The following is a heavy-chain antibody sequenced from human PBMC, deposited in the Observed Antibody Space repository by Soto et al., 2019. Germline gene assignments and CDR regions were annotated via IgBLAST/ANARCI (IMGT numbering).Heavy chain of an antibody. D-gene: IGHD3-3*01. V-gene: IGHV3-30*18. J-gene: IGHJ3*02. Sequence: QVQLVASGGGVVQPGRSLRLSCAASGFTFSSYGMHWVRQAPGKGLEWVAVISYDGSNKYYADSVKGRFTISRDNSKNTLYLQMNSLRAEDTAVYYCAKVLRFLEWLPFDAFDIWGQGTMVTVSS. CDR2: ISYDGSNK. CDR3: AKVLRFLEWLPFDAFDI. CDR1: GFTFSSYG.